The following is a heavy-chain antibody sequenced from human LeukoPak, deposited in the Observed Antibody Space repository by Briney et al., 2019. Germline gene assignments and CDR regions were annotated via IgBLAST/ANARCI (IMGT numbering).Heavy chain of an antibody. J-gene: IGHJ4*02. V-gene: IGHV4-59*01. Sequence: SETLSLTCSVSGGFISSYYWSWIRQPPGKGLEWIGYIHYSGSTNYNPSLKSRVTMSVDTSKNQFSLKLRSVTAADTAVYYCARDGVGVTRAFDYWGQGTLVTVSS. CDR3: ARDGVGVTRAFDY. D-gene: IGHD1-26*01. CDR2: IHYSGST. CDR1: GGFISSYY.